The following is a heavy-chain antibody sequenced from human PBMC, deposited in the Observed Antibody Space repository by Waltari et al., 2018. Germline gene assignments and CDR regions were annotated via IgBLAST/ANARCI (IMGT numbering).Heavy chain of an antibody. J-gene: IGHJ6*03. V-gene: IGHV4-4*07. D-gene: IGHD1-26*01. CDR3: ARGGGATGKYYYYYYYMDV. CDR1: GGSISRYY. CDR2: TYTSGRT. Sequence: QVQLQESGPGLVKPSETLSLTCTVSGGSISRYYWSWIRQPAGKGLEWIGRTYTSGRTSNNHYLKSRVTMSVDTSKTQFSRKLGAVTAADTAVYYCARGGGATGKYYYYYYYMDVWGKGTTVTVSS.